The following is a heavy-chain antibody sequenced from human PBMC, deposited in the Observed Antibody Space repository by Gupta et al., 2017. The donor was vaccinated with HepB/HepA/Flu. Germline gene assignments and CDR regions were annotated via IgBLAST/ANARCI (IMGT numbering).Heavy chain of an antibody. CDR2: IDYRGGST. J-gene: IGHJ4*02. V-gene: IGHV3-23*01. CDR1: GFTFNNYD. D-gene: IGHD5-12*01. CDR3: AKVNSGWYFDY. Sequence: EVQLLESGGGLVQPGGSLRLSCAVSGFTFNNYDMSWVRQAPGKGLEWVSSIDYRGGSTFYADSVKGRFTISRDNSKNTLYLQMNSLRAEDTALYFCAKVNSGWYFDYWGQGTLVTVSS.